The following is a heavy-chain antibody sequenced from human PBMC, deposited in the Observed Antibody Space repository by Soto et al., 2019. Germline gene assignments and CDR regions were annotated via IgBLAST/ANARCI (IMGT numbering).Heavy chain of an antibody. CDR2: ISSSSSYI. Sequence: PGKGLEWVSSISSSSSYIYYADSVKGRFTISRDNAKNSLYLQMNSLRAEDTAVYYCAREGYYGSGSPADAFDIWGQGTMVTVSS. V-gene: IGHV3-21*01. CDR3: AREGYYGSGSPADAFDI. D-gene: IGHD3-10*01. J-gene: IGHJ3*02.